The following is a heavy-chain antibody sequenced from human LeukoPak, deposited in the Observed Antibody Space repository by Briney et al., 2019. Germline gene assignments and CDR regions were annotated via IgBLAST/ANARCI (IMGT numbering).Heavy chain of an antibody. Sequence: PGRSLRLPCTASGFTFSNYGMHWVRQAPGKGLEWVAVIPFDGSNNAYLDSVKGRFTISRDNSKNTLYLHMSSLKAEDTAVYYCAKSVGAQPGFDFWGQGTLVTVSS. J-gene: IGHJ4*02. CDR1: GFTFSNYG. D-gene: IGHD6-6*01. V-gene: IGHV3-30*18. CDR2: IPFDGSNN. CDR3: AKSVGAQPGFDF.